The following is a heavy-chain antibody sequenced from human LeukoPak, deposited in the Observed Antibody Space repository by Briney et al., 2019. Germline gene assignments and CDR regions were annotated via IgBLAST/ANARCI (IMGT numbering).Heavy chain of an antibody. V-gene: IGHV4-59*01. CDR3: AGYYNWLSLMDV. CDR2: IYYSGST. J-gene: IGHJ6*02. CDR1: GGSISSYY. D-gene: IGHD3-9*01. Sequence: SETLSLTCTVSGGSISSYYWSWIRQPPGKGLEWIGYIYYSGSTDYNPSLKSRVTISVDTSKNQFSLKLSSVTAADTAVYYCAGYYNWLSLMDVWGQGTTATVSS.